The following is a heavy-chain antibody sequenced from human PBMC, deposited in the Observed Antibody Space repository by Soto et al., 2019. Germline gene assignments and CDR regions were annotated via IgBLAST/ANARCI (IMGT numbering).Heavy chain of an antibody. D-gene: IGHD2-21*02. CDR1: GGSISSYY. CDR2: IYTSGST. V-gene: IGHV4-4*07. Sequence: QVQLQESGPGLVKPSETLSLTCTVSGGSISSYYWSWIRQPAGKGLEWIGRIYTSGSTNYNPSLKSRVTMSVDTSKNQFSLKLSSVTAADTAVYYCARESPAYCGGDCYSVGMDVWGQGTTVTVSS. J-gene: IGHJ6*02. CDR3: ARESPAYCGGDCYSVGMDV.